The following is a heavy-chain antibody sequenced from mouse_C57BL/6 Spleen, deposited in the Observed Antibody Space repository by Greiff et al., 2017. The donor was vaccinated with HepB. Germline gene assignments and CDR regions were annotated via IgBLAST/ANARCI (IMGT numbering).Heavy chain of an antibody. V-gene: IGHV10-1*01. CDR3: VRHQIYYGYDGYAMDY. J-gene: IGHJ4*01. CDR1: GFSFNTYA. D-gene: IGHD2-2*01. Sequence: EVKLVESGGGLVQPKGSLKLSCAASGFSFNTYAMNWVRQAPGKGLEWVARIRSKSNNYATYYADSVKDRFTISRDDSESMLYLQMNNLKTEDTAMYYCVRHQIYYGYDGYAMDYWGQGTSVTVSS. CDR2: IRSKSNNYAT.